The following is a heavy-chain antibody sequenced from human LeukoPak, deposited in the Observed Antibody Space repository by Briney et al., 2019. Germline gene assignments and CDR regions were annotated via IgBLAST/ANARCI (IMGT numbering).Heavy chain of an antibody. CDR1: GFTFSSYA. V-gene: IGHV3-30-3*01. CDR3: ARESWSYGGYNDFDY. J-gene: IGHJ4*02. CDR2: ISYDGSNK. Sequence: GRSLRLSCAASGFTFSSYAMHWVRQAPGKGLEWVAVISYDGSNKYYADSVKGRFTISRDNSKNTLYLQMNSLRAEDTAVYYCARESWSYGGYNDFDYWGQGTLVTVSS. D-gene: IGHD5-12*01.